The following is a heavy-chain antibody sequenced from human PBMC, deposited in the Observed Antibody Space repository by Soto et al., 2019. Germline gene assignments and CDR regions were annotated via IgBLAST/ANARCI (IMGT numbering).Heavy chain of an antibody. Sequence: GESLKISCKGSGYSFTSYWISWVRQMPGKGLEWMGRIDPSDSYTNYSPSFQGHVTISADKSISTAYLQWSSLKASDTATYYCASHSDYYDSSGYKYDAFDIWGQGTMVTVSS. CDR2: IDPSDSYT. D-gene: IGHD3-22*01. CDR3: ASHSDYYDSSGYKYDAFDI. CDR1: GYSFTSYW. V-gene: IGHV5-10-1*01. J-gene: IGHJ3*02.